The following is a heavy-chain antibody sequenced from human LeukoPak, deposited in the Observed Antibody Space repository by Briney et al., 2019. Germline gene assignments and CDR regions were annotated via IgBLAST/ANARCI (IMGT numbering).Heavy chain of an antibody. D-gene: IGHD2-21*02. V-gene: IGHV5-51*01. CDR1: GNTFTNYW. J-gene: IGHJ6*03. CDR2: TFLGDSDT. Sequence: GESLQISCQLTGNTFTNYWIGWVRQMPGKGLEWMGLTFLGDSDTRYSPSFQGQVTISVDKSISTAYLQWTNLKASDSAMYYCASRYLLVPGADDFFYYYMDVWGKGTTVIVSS. CDR3: ASRYLLVPGADDFFYYYMDV.